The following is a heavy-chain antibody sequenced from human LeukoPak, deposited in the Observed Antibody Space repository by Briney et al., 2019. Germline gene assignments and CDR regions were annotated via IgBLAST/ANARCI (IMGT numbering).Heavy chain of an antibody. CDR3: ARGGGEVVPAAIRPRPAWFAP. CDR1: GGSFSGYY. V-gene: IGHV4-34*01. D-gene: IGHD2-2*02. Sequence: SETLSLTCAVYGGSFSGYYWSWIRQPPGKGLEWIGEINHSGSTNYNPSLKSRVTISVDTSKNQFSLKLSSVTAADTAVYYCARGGGEVVPAAIRPRPAWFAPWGQGTLVPVSS. J-gene: IGHJ5*02. CDR2: INHSGST.